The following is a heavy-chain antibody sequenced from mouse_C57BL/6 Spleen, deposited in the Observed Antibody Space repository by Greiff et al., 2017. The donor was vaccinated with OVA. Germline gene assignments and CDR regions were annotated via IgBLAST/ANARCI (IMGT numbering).Heavy chain of an antibody. CDR1: GYSITSGYY. J-gene: IGHJ1*03. CDR3: ARGTGRRYFDV. Sequence: EVKLQESGPGLVKPSQSLSLTCSVTGYSITSGYYWNWIRQFPGNKLEWMGYISYDGSNNYNPSLKNRISITRDTSKNQFFLKLNSVTTEDTATYYCARGTGRRYFDVWGTGTTVTVSS. V-gene: IGHV3-6*01. CDR2: ISYDGSN. D-gene: IGHD4-1*01.